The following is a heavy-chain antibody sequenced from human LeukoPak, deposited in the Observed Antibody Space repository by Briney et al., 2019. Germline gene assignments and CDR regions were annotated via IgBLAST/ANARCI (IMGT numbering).Heavy chain of an antibody. CDR2: IYTSGST. J-gene: IGHJ4*02. Sequence: MTSETLSLTCTVSGGSISSGSYYWSWIRQPAGKGLEWIGRIYTSGSTYYNPSLKSRVTISVDTSKNQFSLKLSSVTAADTAVYYCARVYAFWFGESYYFDYWGQGTLVTVSS. CDR1: GGSISSGSYY. V-gene: IGHV4-61*02. D-gene: IGHD3-10*01. CDR3: ARVYAFWFGESYYFDY.